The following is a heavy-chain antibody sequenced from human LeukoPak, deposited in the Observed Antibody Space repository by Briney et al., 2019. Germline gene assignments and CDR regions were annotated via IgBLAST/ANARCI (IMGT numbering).Heavy chain of an antibody. CDR2: INSDGSST. CDR1: GFAVTSYY. D-gene: IGHD4-17*01. CDR3: ARDRTTVTPFDY. J-gene: IGHJ4*02. V-gene: IGHV3-74*01. Sequence: GGPLRLSCAASGFAVTSYYMAWVRQAPGKGLEWVSRINSDGSSTSYADSVKGRFTISRDNAKNTLYLQMNSLRAEDTAVYYCARDRTTVTPFDYWGQGTLVTVSS.